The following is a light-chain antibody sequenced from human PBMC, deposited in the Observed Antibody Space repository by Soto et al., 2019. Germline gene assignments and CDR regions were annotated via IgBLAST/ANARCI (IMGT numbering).Light chain of an antibody. CDR1: SSDVGKYDY. CDR2: EVS. CDR3: AAWDESLYGWV. J-gene: IGLJ3*02. V-gene: IGLV2-8*01. Sequence: QSVLTQPPSASGSPGQSVTISCTGTSSDVGKYDYVSWFQHHPGKAPKLIIYEVSKRPSGVPDRFSGSKSGSTASLTVSGLQTEDEADYYCAAWDESLYGWVFGGGTKLTVL.